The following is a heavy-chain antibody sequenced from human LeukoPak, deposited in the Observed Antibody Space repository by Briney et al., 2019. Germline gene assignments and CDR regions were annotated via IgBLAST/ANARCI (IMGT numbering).Heavy chain of an antibody. J-gene: IGHJ5*02. D-gene: IGHD2-21*02. CDR1: GYTFPSYD. CDR2: MNPNSGNT. CDR3: ARGEAYCGGDCYWRFDP. Sequence: ASVKVSCKASGYTFPSYDIDWVRQATGQGLEWMGWMNPNSGNTGYAQKFQGRVTITRNTSISTAYMELTSLRSEDTAVYYCARGEAYCGGDCYWRFDPWGQGTLVTVSS. V-gene: IGHV1-8*03.